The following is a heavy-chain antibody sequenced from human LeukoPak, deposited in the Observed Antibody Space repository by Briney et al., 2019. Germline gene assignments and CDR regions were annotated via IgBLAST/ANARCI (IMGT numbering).Heavy chain of an antibody. CDR1: GGTFSSYA. Sequence: GASVKVSCKASGGTFSSYALSWVRQAPGQGLEWMGGIIPIFGTANYAQKFQGRVTITADESTSTAYMELSSLRSEDTAVYYCARVDIVATTDNWFDPWGQGTLVTVSS. J-gene: IGHJ5*02. D-gene: IGHD5-12*01. CDR3: ARVDIVATTDNWFDP. V-gene: IGHV1-69*13. CDR2: IIPIFGTA.